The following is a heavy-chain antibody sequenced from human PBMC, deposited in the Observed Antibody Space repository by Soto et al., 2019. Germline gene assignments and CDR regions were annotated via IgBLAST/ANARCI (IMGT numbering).Heavy chain of an antibody. CDR3: ARDLDQWLIRYYYYSGMDV. D-gene: IGHD6-19*01. CDR2: IIPIFGTA. V-gene: IGHV1-69*12. CDR1: GGTFSSYA. Sequence: QVQLVQSGAEVQKPGSSVKVSCKASGGTFSSYAISWVRQAPGQGLEWMGGIIPIFGTANYAQKFQGRVTITADESTSTAYMELSRLRSEDRAVYYCARDLDQWLIRYYYYSGMDVWGQGTTVTVSS. J-gene: IGHJ6*02.